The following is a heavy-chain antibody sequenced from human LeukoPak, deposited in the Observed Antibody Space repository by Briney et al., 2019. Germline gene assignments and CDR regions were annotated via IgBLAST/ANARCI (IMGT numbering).Heavy chain of an antibody. V-gene: IGHV3-23*01. D-gene: IGHD6-13*01. CDR3: ARGLGSSSWYRKIYYYYYMDV. J-gene: IGHJ6*03. CDR2: ISGSGDNT. Sequence: GGTLGLSCAASGFMFRNHGMNWVRQAPGKGLEWLSTISGSGDNTYYADSVKGRFTVSRDNSKNTLYLQMNSLRVEDTAMYYCARGLGSSSWYRKIYYYYYMDVWGKGTTVTVSS. CDR1: GFMFRNHG.